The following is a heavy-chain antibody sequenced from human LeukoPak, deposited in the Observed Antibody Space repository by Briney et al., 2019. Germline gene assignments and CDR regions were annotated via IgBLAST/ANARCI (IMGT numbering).Heavy chain of an antibody. V-gene: IGHV4-34*01. D-gene: IGHD3-3*01. J-gene: IGHJ4*02. CDR2: INHSGST. Sequence: SGTLSLTCAVYGGSFSGYCWSWIRQPPGKGLEWIGEINHSGSTNYNPSLKSRVTISVDTSKNQFSLKLSSVTAADTAVYYCARGIVLTRFLEWLPAPYYFDYWGQGTLVTVSS. CDR1: GGSFSGYC. CDR3: ARGIVLTRFLEWLPAPYYFDY.